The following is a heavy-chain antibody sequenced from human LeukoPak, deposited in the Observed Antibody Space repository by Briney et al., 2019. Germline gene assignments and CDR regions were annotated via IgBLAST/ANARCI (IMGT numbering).Heavy chain of an antibody. V-gene: IGHV3-33*01. Sequence: GGSLRLSCAASGFTFSSYGMHWVRQAPGKGLEWVAVIWYDGSNKYYADSVKGRFTISRDNSKNTLYLQMNSLRAEDTAVCYCASHHSSGYYFGGDWGQGTLVTVSS. CDR3: ASHHSSGYYFGGD. CDR1: GFTFSSYG. CDR2: IWYDGSNK. D-gene: IGHD3-22*01. J-gene: IGHJ4*02.